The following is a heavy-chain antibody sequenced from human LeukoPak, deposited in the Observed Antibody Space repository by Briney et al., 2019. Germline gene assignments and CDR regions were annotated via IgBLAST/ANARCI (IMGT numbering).Heavy chain of an antibody. J-gene: IGHJ4*02. CDR1: GYTFTSHG. CDR3: ASTIAAALTMDFDY. D-gene: IGHD6-13*01. Sequence: ASVKVSCKASGYTFTSHGISWVRQAPGQGLEWMGWISTYNGNTNYAQKLQGRVSMTTDTSTSTAYMDLRSLRSDDTAVYYCASTIAAALTMDFDYWGQGTLVTVSS. V-gene: IGHV1-18*01. CDR2: ISTYNGNT.